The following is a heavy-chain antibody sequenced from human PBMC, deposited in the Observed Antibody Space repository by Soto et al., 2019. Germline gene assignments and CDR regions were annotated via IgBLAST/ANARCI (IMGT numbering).Heavy chain of an antibody. V-gene: IGHV3-64*01. CDR3: ASRYCSSTSCSYFHY. Sequence: EVQLVESGGGLVQPGGSLRLSCAASGFTFSTYAMHWVRQAPGKGLEYVSAISSDGGSTYYANSVKGRFTISRDNSKNTLYLQIGSLRAEDMAVYYCASRYCSSTSCSYFHYWGQGTLVTVSS. D-gene: IGHD2-2*01. J-gene: IGHJ4*02. CDR2: ISSDGGST. CDR1: GFTFSTYA.